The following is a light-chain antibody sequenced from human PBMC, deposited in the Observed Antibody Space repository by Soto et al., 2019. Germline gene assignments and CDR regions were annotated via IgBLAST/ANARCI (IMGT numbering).Light chain of an antibody. CDR2: EVT. CDR1: SSDIGASNS. Sequence: QSALTQPPSASGSPGQSVTISCAGSSSDIGASNSVSWYQQHPGKAPKLMIYEVTNRPSGVSNRFSGSKSGNTASLTISGLQAEDEADYYCSSYTSSSTPYVFGTGTKLTVL. J-gene: IGLJ1*01. V-gene: IGLV2-14*01. CDR3: SSYTSSSTPYV.